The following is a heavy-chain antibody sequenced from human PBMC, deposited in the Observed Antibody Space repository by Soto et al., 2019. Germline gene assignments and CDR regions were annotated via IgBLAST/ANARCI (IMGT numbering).Heavy chain of an antibody. CDR1: GFTFSGSA. J-gene: IGHJ3*02. V-gene: IGHV3-73*01. CDR2: IRSKANSYAT. Sequence: GGSLRLSCAASGFTFSGSAMHWVRQASGKGLEWVGRIRSKANSYATAYAASVKGRFTISRDDSKNTAYLQMNSLKTEDTAVYYCTSRHCSSTSCYAFDIWGQGTMVTVSS. D-gene: IGHD2-2*01. CDR3: TSRHCSSTSCYAFDI.